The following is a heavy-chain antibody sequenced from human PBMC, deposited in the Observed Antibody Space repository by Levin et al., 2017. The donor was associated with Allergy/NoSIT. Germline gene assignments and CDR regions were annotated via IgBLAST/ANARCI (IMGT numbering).Heavy chain of an antibody. Sequence: PGGSLRLSCKGSGYSFTSYWIGWVRQMPGKGLEWMGIIYPGDSDTRYSPSFQGQVTISADKSISTAYLQWSSLKASDTAMYYCARSKTGSFGVRDAFDIWGQGTMVTVSS. J-gene: IGHJ3*02. D-gene: IGHD3-16*01. V-gene: IGHV5-51*01. CDR1: GYSFTSYW. CDR2: IYPGDSDT. CDR3: ARSKTGSFGVRDAFDI.